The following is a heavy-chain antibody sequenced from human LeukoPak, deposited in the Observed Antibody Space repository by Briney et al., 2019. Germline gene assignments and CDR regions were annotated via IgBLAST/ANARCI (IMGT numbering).Heavy chain of an antibody. J-gene: IGHJ6*02. CDR1: GFTFDDYT. CDR3: AKDGDWNYNYGMDV. Sequence: GGSLRLSCAASGFTFDDYTMHWVRQAPGKGLEWVSLISWDGGSTYYADSVKGRFTIFRDNSKNSLYLQMNSLRTEDTALYYCAKDGDWNYNYGMDVWGQGITVTVSS. D-gene: IGHD1-7*01. V-gene: IGHV3-43*01. CDR2: ISWDGGST.